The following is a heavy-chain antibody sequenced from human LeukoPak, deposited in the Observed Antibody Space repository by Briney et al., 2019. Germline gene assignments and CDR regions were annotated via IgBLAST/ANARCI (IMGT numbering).Heavy chain of an antibody. D-gene: IGHD5-12*01. V-gene: IGHV3-53*01. CDR1: GFTVSSSY. Sequence: PGGSLRLSCAASGFTVSSSYMNWVRQAPGEGLEWVSVIYSGGNTYYADSVKGRFTISRDSSKNMLFLQMNNLRVEDTAVYYCARENRGGYDFFDFWGQGTLDTVSS. CDR2: IYSGGNT. J-gene: IGHJ4*02. CDR3: ARENRGGYDFFDF.